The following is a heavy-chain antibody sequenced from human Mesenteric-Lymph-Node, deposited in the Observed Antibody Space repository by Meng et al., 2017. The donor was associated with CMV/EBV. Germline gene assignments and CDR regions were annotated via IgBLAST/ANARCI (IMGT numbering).Heavy chain of an antibody. J-gene: IGHJ2*01. Sequence: CTVTGASINGGGYYWSWIRQRPGEGLEWVGYIYYRGTTYYNPSLKGRVTISVDTSKTHFSLNMNSVTAADTAVYYCARAYTSWYFDVWGRGTLVTVSS. V-gene: IGHV4-31*03. CDR3: ARAYTSWYFDV. CDR1: GASINGGGYY. D-gene: IGHD2-2*02. CDR2: IYYRGTT.